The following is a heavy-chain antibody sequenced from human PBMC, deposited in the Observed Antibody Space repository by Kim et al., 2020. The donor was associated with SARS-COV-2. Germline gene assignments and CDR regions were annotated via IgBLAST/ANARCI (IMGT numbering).Heavy chain of an antibody. CDR3: ARGTGYSGYDYSDY. CDR2: ISAYNGNT. V-gene: IGHV1-18*01. CDR1: GYTFTFYG. J-gene: IGHJ4*02. D-gene: IGHD5-12*01. Sequence: ASVKVSCKASGYTFTFYGISWVRQAPGQGLEWMGWISAYNGNTNYAQKLQGRVTMTTDTSTSTAYMELRSLRSDDTAVYFCARGTGYSGYDYSDYWGQGTLVPVSS.